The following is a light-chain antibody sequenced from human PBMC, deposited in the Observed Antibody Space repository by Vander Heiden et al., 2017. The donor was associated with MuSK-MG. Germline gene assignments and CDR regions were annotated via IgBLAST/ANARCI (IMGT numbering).Light chain of an antibody. CDR2: AAS. CDR3: QQSYSSPLT. CDR1: HSISTY. J-gene: IGKJ4*01. Sequence: IQMTPSPSSLSASVGDRVTITCRASHSISTYLNWYQQKPGKAPELLIYAASSVQSGVPSRFSGSGSETDFTLTISSLQYEDSATYYCQQSYSSPLTFGGGTEVEIK. V-gene: IGKV1-39*01.